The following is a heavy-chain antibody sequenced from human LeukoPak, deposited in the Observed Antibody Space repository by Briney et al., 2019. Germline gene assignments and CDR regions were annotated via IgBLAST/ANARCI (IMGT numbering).Heavy chain of an antibody. CDR2: ISGSGGST. CDR1: GFTFSSYA. CDR3: EKDRVFYGGAFDI. J-gene: IGHJ3*02. D-gene: IGHD4-23*01. V-gene: IGHV3-23*01. Sequence: GGSLRLSCAASGFTFSSYAMSWVRQAPGKGLEWVSAISGSGGSTYYADSVKGRFTISRDNSKNTLYLQMNSLRAEDTAVYYCEKDRVFYGGAFDIWGQGKMVTVSS.